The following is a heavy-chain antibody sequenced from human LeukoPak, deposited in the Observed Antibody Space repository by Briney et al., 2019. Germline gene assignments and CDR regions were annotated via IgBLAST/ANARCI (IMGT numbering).Heavy chain of an antibody. D-gene: IGHD4-11*01. V-gene: IGHV1-2*02. CDR2: INPNSGGT. CDR1: GYTFNGYY. J-gene: IGHJ4*02. CDR3: ARWMTTVITPDY. Sequence: GASVNVSCKASGYTFNGYYLHWVRQAPGQGLEGMGWINPNSGGTNYEQKFQGRVTMTRDTSISTAYMELSRLRSDDTAVYYCARWMTTVITPDYWGQGTLVTVSS.